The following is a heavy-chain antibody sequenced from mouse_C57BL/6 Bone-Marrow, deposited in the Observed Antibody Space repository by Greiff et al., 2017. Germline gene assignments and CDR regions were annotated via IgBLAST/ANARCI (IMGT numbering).Heavy chain of an antibody. D-gene: IGHD1-1*01. CDR2: IDPENGDT. J-gene: IGHJ2*01. Sequence: EVQLQQSGAELVRPGASVKLSCTASGFNIKDDYMHWVKQRPEQGLEWIGWIDPENGDTVYASKFQGKATITADTSSNTAYLQLSSLTSEDTAVYYCTNYYGSSDYWGQGTTLTGSS. V-gene: IGHV14-4*01. CDR3: TNYYGSSDY. CDR1: GFNIKDDY.